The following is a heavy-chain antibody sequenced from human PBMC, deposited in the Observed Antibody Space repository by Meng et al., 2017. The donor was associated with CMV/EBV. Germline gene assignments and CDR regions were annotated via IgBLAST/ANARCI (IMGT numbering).Heavy chain of an antibody. Sequence: GGSLRLSCAASGFTFSSYGMHWVRQAPGKGLEWVAFIRYDGSNKYYADSVKGRFTISRDNSKNTLYLQMNSLRAEDTAVYYCAKVSNRYDSSGYNDYWGQGTLVTSPQ. CDR1: GFTFSSYG. CDR3: AKVSNRYDSSGYNDY. CDR2: IRYDGSNK. D-gene: IGHD3-22*01. V-gene: IGHV3-30*02. J-gene: IGHJ4*02.